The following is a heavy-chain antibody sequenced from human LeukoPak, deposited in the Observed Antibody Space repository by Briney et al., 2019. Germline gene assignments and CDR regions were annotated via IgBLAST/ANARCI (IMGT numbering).Heavy chain of an antibody. Sequence: PGGSLRLSCAASGFTFDDYGMSWVRQAPGKGLEWVSGINWNGGSTGYADSVKGRFTISRDNAKNSLYLQMNSLRAEDTALYYCARDPYDSSGYYYTHYFDYWGQGTLVTVSS. J-gene: IGHJ4*02. CDR1: GFTFDDYG. CDR3: ARDPYDSSGYYYTHYFDY. D-gene: IGHD3-22*01. CDR2: INWNGGST. V-gene: IGHV3-20*04.